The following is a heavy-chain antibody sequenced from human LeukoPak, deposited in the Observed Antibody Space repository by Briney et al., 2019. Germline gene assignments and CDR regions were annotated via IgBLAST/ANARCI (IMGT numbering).Heavy chain of an antibody. Sequence: SSETLPLTCAVYGGSFSGYYWSWIRQPPGKGLEWIGEINHSGSTNYNPSLKSRVTISVDTSKNQFSLKLSSVTAADTAVYYCARGRRLGVPAAMALRAFDYWGQGTLVTVSS. CDR3: ARGRRLGVPAAMALRAFDY. J-gene: IGHJ4*02. V-gene: IGHV4-34*01. D-gene: IGHD2-2*01. CDR1: GGSFSGYY. CDR2: INHSGST.